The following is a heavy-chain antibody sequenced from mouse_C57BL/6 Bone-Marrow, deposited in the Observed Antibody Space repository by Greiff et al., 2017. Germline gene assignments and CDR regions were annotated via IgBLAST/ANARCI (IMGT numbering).Heavy chain of an antibody. CDR3: ARWSYYYGSSPPDFDV. D-gene: IGHD1-1*01. CDR2: IYPRSGNT. J-gene: IGHJ1*03. Sequence: VQLQQSGAELARPGASVKLSCKASGYTFTSYGISWVKQRTGQGLEWIGEIYPRSGNTYYNEKFKGKATLTADKSSSTAYMELRSLTSEDSAVYFCARWSYYYGSSPPDFDVWGTGTTVTVSS. V-gene: IGHV1-81*01. CDR1: GYTFTSYG.